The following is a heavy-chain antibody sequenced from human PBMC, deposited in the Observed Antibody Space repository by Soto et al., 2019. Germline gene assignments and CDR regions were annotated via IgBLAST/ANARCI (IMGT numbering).Heavy chain of an antibody. Sequence: LSLTCTVSGGSINTFYWSWVRQPAGKGLEWIGRIFSSGSTSFNPSLESRVAMSVDTSKNHFSLNLSSVTAADMAVYYCARGGSYSAYNFAHGIQLWSFDFWGQGALVTVSS. V-gene: IGHV4-4*07. J-gene: IGHJ4*02. CDR3: ARGGSYSAYNFAHGIQLWSFDF. CDR1: GGSINTFY. D-gene: IGHD5-12*01. CDR2: IFSSGST.